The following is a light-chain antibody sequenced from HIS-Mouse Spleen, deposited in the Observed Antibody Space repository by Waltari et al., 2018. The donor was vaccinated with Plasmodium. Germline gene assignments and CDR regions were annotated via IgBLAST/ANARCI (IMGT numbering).Light chain of an antibody. J-gene: IGLJ2*01. CDR2: EGT. CDR3: CSYAGSSTFVV. V-gene: IGLV2-23*03. CDR1: SSDVASYNL. Sequence: QSALTQPASVSGSPGQSITISCTGTSSDVASYNLVSWYQQHPDNAPKLMIYEGTKRPSGVSNRFSGSKSGNTASLTISGLQAEDEADYYCCSYAGSSTFVVFGGGTKLTVL.